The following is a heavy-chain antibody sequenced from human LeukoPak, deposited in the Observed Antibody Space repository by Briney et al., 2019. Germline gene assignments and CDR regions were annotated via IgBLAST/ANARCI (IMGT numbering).Heavy chain of an antibody. CDR1: GGSISSYY. CDR3: ARVGYYSYGMDV. J-gene: IGHJ6*02. V-gene: IGHV4-59*01. D-gene: IGHD3-10*01. Sequence: SETLSLTCTVSGGSISSYYWSWIRQPPGKGLEWIGYIYYSGSTNYSPSLKSRVTISVDTSKNQFSLKLSSVTAADTAVYYCARVGYYSYGMDVWGQGTTVTVSS. CDR2: IYYSGST.